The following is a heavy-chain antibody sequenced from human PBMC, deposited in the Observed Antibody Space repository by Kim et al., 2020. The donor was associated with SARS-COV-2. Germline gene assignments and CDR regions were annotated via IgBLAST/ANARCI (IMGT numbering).Heavy chain of an antibody. CDR3: AREPIGSGCYYIMDWFDP. CDR2: ISFDGSEK. Sequence: GGSLRLSCAASGLTFGSYAMHWVRQAPGKGLEWVAVISFDGSEKYYRDSVKGRVTISRDNSKNTLYLEMNSLRPDDTAVYFCAREPIGSGCYYIMDWFDP. V-gene: IGHV3-30*04. J-gene: IGHJ5*02. D-gene: IGHD3-10*01. CDR1: GLTFGSYA.